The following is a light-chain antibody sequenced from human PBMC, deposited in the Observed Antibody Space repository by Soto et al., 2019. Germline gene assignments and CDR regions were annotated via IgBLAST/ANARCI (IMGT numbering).Light chain of an antibody. CDR1: QSVSSSY. J-gene: IGKJ2*01. CDR3: QHYDGSPPRYT. Sequence: EIVLTQSPGTLSLSPGERATLSCRASQSVSSSYLAWYQQKPGQAPRLLIYGASSRATGIPDRFSGSGSGTDFTLTISRLEPEDFAVYYCQHYDGSPPRYTFGQGTKLEIK. CDR2: GAS. V-gene: IGKV3-20*01.